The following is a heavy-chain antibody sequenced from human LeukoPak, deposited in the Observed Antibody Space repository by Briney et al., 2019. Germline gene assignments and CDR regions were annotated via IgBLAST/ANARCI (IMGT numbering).Heavy chain of an antibody. CDR3: AKDIEVAITGHYFDL. Sequence: GGSLRLSCAASGFTFSSYAMTWVRQAPGQGLEWLSAISGSGFSTHYADSVKGRFTISRDNSKTTLFLQMNSLRAEDTALYYCAKDIEVAITGHYFDLWGRGTLVAVSS. D-gene: IGHD3-22*01. J-gene: IGHJ2*01. CDR1: GFTFSSYA. CDR2: ISGSGFST. V-gene: IGHV3-23*01.